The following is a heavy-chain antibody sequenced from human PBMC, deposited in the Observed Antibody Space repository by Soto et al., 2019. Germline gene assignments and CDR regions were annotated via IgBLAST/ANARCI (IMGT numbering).Heavy chain of an antibody. D-gene: IGHD2-15*01. CDR3: ARGGGYDSFDF. Sequence: SETLSLTCAVSGDSISRGYHCAWIRQPPGKGLEWVASIYPSGTTYYNPSLTSRVTISVDIFKNQFSLKLTSVTAADSAVYYCARGGGYDSFDFWGQGIQVTVSS. J-gene: IGHJ4*02. V-gene: IGHV4-38-2*01. CDR1: GDSISRGYH. CDR2: IYPSGTT.